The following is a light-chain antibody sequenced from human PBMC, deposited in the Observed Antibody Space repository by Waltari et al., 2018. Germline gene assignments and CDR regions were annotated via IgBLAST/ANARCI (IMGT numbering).Light chain of an antibody. J-gene: IGLJ2*01. CDR3: QSYDTSLRVV. V-gene: IGLV1-40*01. Sequence: QSVLTQPPSVSGAPGQRVTISCTGSGSNIGAGYDVPWYQQLPRAAPKLLIYGSTSRPLGVPDRFFGSTSGTLASLAITGLQAEDEADYYCQSYDTSLRVVFGGGTKLTVL. CDR1: GSNIGAGYD. CDR2: GST.